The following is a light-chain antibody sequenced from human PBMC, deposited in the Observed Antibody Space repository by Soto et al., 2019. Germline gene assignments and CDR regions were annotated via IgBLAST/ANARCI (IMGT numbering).Light chain of an antibody. CDR3: QRHYAWPLT. CDR2: GAT. V-gene: IGKV3-15*01. CDR1: QSVSNN. Sequence: EIVMTQSPATLSVSPGERVTLSCRASQSVSNNLAWYQPKPGQAPRLLIYGATAKATGNPDRFSGSGSGKEFTLTISSQQSEYFAVYYCQRHYAWPLTFGGGTKVDIK. J-gene: IGKJ4*01.